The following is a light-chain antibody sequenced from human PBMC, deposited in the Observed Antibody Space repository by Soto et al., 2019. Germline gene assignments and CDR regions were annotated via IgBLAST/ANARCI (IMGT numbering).Light chain of an antibody. CDR3: QQYDTLTWT. CDR2: GAS. J-gene: IGKJ1*01. CDR1: PGVSSSY. V-gene: IGKV3-20*01. Sequence: EIVLTQSPGTLTLSPGERATLSCRTSPGVSSSYLAWYQQKPGQPPRLLIYGASGTATGIPDRFSGSGSGTDFTLTISRLEPEDFAVYYCQQYDTLTWTFGQGTKVEIK.